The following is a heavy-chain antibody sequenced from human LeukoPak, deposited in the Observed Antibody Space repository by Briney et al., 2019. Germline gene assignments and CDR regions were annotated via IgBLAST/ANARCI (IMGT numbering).Heavy chain of an antibody. D-gene: IGHD3-16*01. V-gene: IGHV4-4*09. CDR2: IYTSGST. CDR1: GGSISSYY. J-gene: IGHJ3*02. CDR3: ARHVSSGGMFGAFDI. Sequence: SETLSLTCTVSGGSISSYYWSWIRQPPGTGLEWIGYIYTSGSTNYNPSLKSRVTISVDTSKNQFSLKLSSVTAADTAVYYCARHVSSGGMFGAFDIWGQGTMVTVSS.